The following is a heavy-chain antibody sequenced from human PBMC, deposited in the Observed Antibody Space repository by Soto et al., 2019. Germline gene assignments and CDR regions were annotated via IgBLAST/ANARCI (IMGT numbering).Heavy chain of an antibody. CDR1: GGSISSSSHY. CDR3: ARPWELPVRWFDP. CDR2: IYYSGST. J-gene: IGHJ5*02. D-gene: IGHD1-26*01. V-gene: IGHV4-39*01. Sequence: PSETLSLTCTVSGGSISSSSHYWGWIRQPPGKGLEWIGSIYYSGSTYYNPSLKSRVTISVDTSKNQFSLKLSSVTAADTAVYYCARPWELPVRWFDPWGQGTLVTVSS.